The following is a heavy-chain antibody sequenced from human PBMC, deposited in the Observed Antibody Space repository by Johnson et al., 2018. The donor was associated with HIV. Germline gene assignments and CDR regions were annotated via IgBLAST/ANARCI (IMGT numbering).Heavy chain of an antibody. CDR1: GFTFSSYA. CDR3: ARVKQQVVRVGSDAFDI. J-gene: IGHJ3*02. D-gene: IGHD6-13*01. V-gene: IGHV3-30*02. Sequence: QVLLVESGGGVVQPGRSLRLSCAASGFTFSSYAMHWVRQAPGKGLEWVAFIRYDGSNKYYADSVKGRFTISRDNSKNTLYLQMNSLRAEETAVYYCARVKQQVVRVGSDAFDIWGQGTMVTVSS. CDR2: IRYDGSNK.